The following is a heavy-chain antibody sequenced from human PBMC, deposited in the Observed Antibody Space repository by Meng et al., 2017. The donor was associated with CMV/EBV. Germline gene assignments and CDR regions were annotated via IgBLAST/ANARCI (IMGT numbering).Heavy chain of an antibody. D-gene: IGHD5-18*01. V-gene: IGHV3-11*06. CDR3: ARDLKGYSYGHDY. J-gene: IGHJ4*02. CDR1: GFTFSDYY. Sequence: ASGFTFSDYYMSWIRQAPGKGLEWVSYISSNSGYTDSADSVKGRFTISRDNAKNSLSLQMNSLRAEDTAVYYCARDLKGYSYGHDYWDQGTLVTVSS. CDR2: ISSNSGYT.